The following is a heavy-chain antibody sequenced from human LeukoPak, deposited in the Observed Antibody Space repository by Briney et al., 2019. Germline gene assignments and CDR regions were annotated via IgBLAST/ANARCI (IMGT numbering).Heavy chain of an antibody. CDR2: ISSDGNST. CDR3: AQLERRVADY. D-gene: IGHD1-1*01. Sequence: SGGSLRLSCAASGFTLSSYAMHWVRQSPGKGLEWVAVISSDGNSTYYADSVKGRFTISRDNSKNTLYLQMNSLRAEDTAVYYCAQLERRVADYWGQGTLVTVSS. CDR1: GFTLSSYA. V-gene: IGHV3-30-3*01. J-gene: IGHJ4*02.